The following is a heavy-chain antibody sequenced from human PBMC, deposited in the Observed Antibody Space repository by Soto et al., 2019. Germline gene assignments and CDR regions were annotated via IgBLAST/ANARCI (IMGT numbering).Heavy chain of an antibody. J-gene: IGHJ4*02. CDR2: ISYDGSNK. V-gene: IGHV3-30-3*01. D-gene: IGHD2-2*01. CDR1: GFTFSSYA. CDR3: ARGGCSRCFVDS. Sequence: QVQLVESGGGVVQPGRSLRLSCAASGFTFSSYAMHWVRQAPGKGLEWVAVISYDGSNKYYADSVKGRFTISRDNSKNTLYLQMNSLRAEDTAVYYCARGGCSRCFVDSWGQGTLVTVSS.